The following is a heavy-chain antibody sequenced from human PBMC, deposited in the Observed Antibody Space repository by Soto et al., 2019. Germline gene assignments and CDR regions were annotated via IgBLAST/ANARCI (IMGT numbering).Heavy chain of an antibody. V-gene: IGHV1-69*06. CDR2: IIPLLRTV. CDR3: ARDPVDLFGYMDV. J-gene: IGHJ6*02. Sequence: QEELVQSAAEVKKPGSSVNVSCKASGGTFASYSITWVRQVPGQRLEWMGEIIPLLRTVNYAQKFQGRLTITGARSTSTVYMALSSLRSDDTAVYYCARDPVDLFGYMDVWGHGTTVTVS. CDR1: GGTFASYS. D-gene: IGHD6-25*01.